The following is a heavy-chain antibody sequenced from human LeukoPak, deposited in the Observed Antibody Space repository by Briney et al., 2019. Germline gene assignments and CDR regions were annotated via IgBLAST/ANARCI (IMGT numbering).Heavy chain of an antibody. J-gene: IGHJ5*02. Sequence: SETLSLTCTDSGGSISSYYWSWIRQPPGKGLEWIGYIYYSGSTNYNPSLKSRVTISVDTSKNQFSLRLSSVTAADTAVYYCAREGVAVADPNWFDPWGQGTLVTVSS. CDR3: AREGVAVADPNWFDP. V-gene: IGHV4-59*01. D-gene: IGHD6-19*01. CDR2: IYYSGST. CDR1: GGSISSYY.